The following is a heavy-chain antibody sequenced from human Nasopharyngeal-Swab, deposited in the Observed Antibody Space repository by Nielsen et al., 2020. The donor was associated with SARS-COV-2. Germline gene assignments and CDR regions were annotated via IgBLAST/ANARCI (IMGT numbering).Heavy chain of an antibody. Sequence: WVRQVPGQGLEWMGWMNPNSGNTGYAQKFQGRVTMTRNTSISTAYMELSSLRSEDTAVYYCARGRLSNYYGMDVWGQGTTVTVSS. J-gene: IGHJ6*02. V-gene: IGHV1-8*01. D-gene: IGHD3-16*02. CDR2: MNPNSGNT. CDR3: ARGRLSNYYGMDV.